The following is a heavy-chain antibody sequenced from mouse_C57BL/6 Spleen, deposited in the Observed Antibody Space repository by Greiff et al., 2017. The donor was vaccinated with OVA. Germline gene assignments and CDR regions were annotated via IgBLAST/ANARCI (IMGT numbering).Heavy chain of an antibody. CDR3: ARDDYAGWFAY. J-gene: IGHJ3*01. V-gene: IGHV1-64*01. Sequence: QVQLKQPGAELVKPGASVKLSCKASGYTFTSYWMHWVKQRPGQGLEWIGMIHPNSGSTNYNEKFKSKATLTVDKSSSTAYMQLSSLTSEDSAVYYCARDDYAGWFAYWGQGTLVTVSA. CDR2: IHPNSGST. D-gene: IGHD2-4*01. CDR1: GYTFTSYW.